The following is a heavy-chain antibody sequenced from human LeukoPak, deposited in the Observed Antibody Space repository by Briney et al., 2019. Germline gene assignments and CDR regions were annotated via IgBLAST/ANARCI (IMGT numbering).Heavy chain of an antibody. V-gene: IGHV1-18*01. D-gene: IGHD3-9*01. J-gene: IGHJ4*02. Sequence: GSVKVSCKASGYTFTSYGISWVRQAPGQGLEWMGWIRVYNGKTNYAQKLQGRVAMTTDTSTSTAYMKLRSLRSDDTAVYYCARVEGSPLVIIKGFDYWGQGTLVTVSS. CDR1: GYTFTSYG. CDR2: IRVYNGKT. CDR3: ARVEGSPLVIIKGFDY.